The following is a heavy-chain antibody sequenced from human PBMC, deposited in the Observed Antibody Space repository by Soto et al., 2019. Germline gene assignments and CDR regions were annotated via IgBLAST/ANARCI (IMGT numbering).Heavy chain of an antibody. Sequence: QVQLVQSGAEVKKPGASVKVSCKVSGYTLTELSMHWVRQAPGKGLEWMGGFDPEDGETIYAQKFQGRVTMTEDTSTDTAYMELSSLRSEDTAVYYCATLSSSSSGWDTPAAFDIWGQGTMVTVSS. D-gene: IGHD6-19*01. CDR2: FDPEDGET. V-gene: IGHV1-24*01. J-gene: IGHJ3*02. CDR3: ATLSSSSSGWDTPAAFDI. CDR1: GYTLTELS.